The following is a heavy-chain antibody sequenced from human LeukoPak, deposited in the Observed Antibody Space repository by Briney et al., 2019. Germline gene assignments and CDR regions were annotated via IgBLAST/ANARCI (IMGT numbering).Heavy chain of an antibody. CDR2: ISSSSSTI. D-gene: IGHD3-22*01. CDR1: GFTFSSYS. Sequence: GSLRLSCAASGFTFSSYSMNWVRQAPGKGLECVSYISSSSSTIYYADYVKGRFTISRDNAKNSLYLQMNSLRAEDTAVYYCARVLHKRNYDSSDYYGYWGQGILVTVSS. V-gene: IGHV3-48*01. J-gene: IGHJ4*02. CDR3: ARVLHKRNYDSSDYYGY.